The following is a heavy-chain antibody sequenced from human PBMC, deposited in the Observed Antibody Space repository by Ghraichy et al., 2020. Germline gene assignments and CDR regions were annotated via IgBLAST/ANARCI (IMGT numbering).Heavy chain of an antibody. CDR3: ARTHYNTAGFYATGEGDRYYFDY. J-gene: IGHJ4*02. Sequence: SETLSLTCTVSGDSISEDYWSWIRQPPGKGLEWLGFFYSGGSTMSKPSLKSRATISGDTSKNQFSLRLTSVTAADTAVYFCARTHYNTAGFYATGEGDRYYFDYWGQGALVTVSS. V-gene: IGHV4-4*09. D-gene: IGHD3-9*01. CDR1: GDSISEDY. CDR2: FYSGGST.